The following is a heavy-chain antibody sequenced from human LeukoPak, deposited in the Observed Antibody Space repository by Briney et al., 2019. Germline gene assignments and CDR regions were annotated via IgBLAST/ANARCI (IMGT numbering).Heavy chain of an antibody. D-gene: IGHD3-10*01. Sequence: GASVKVSCKASGYTFTNYYMHWVRQAPGQGLEWMGIINPSGGSTSYAQKFQGRVTITADKSTSTAYMELSSLRSEDTAVYYCATAPFGGMAEFEYYFDYWGQGTLVTVSS. CDR2: INPSGGST. J-gene: IGHJ4*02. CDR3: ATAPFGGMAEFEYYFDY. V-gene: IGHV1-46*01. CDR1: GYTFTNYY.